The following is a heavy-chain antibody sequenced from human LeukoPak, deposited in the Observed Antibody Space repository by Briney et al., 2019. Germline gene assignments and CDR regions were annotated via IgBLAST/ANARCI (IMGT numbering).Heavy chain of an antibody. D-gene: IGHD5-18*01. CDR3: ARDDRTVDTAMSFQR. J-gene: IGHJ1*01. V-gene: IGHV1-18*01. CDR2: ISGYNGDT. CDR1: GYSFTNYG. Sequence: ASGKVSCKASGYSFTNYGINWVRQAPGQGLEWMGWISGYNGDTIYAQKLQGRVTLTIDTSTTTVYMELRSLKSDDTAVYYCARDDRTVDTAMSFQRWGQGTLVTVSS.